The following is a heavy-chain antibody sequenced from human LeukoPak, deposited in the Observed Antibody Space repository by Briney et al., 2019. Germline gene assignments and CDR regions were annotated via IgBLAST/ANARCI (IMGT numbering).Heavy chain of an antibody. V-gene: IGHV4-39*01. CDR1: GGSISSSSYY. J-gene: IGHJ4*02. CDR3: ARQVRDSSPGLYFDY. D-gene: IGHD3-22*01. CDR2: IYYSGST. Sequence: SETLSLTCTVSGGSISSSSYYWGWIRQPPGKGLEWIGSIYYSGSTYYNPSLESRATISVDTSKNQFSLKLSSVTAADTAVYYCARQVRDSSPGLYFDYWGQGTLVTVSS.